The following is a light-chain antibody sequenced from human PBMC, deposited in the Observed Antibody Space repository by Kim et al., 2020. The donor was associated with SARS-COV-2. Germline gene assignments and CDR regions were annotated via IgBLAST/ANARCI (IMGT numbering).Light chain of an antibody. V-gene: IGKV3-11*01. Sequence: LSPGERATRSCRASESVKSNLAWYQQKPGQAPRLLIDLASNRATGIPARFSGSGSGTDFTLTISRLEPEDFAVYYCQQRNNWPLSFGGGTKVDIK. J-gene: IGKJ4*01. CDR1: ESVKSN. CDR2: LAS. CDR3: QQRNNWPLS.